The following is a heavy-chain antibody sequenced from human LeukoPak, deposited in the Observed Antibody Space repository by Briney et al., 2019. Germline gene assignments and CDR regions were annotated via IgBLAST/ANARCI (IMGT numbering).Heavy chain of an antibody. V-gene: IGHV4-59*08. CDR1: GGSISSYY. D-gene: IGHD3-3*01. CDR3: ARHRGRDFWSGRIDY. CDR2: IYYSGST. J-gene: IGHJ4*02. Sequence: TPSETLSLTCTVSGGSISSYYWSWIRQPPGKGLEWIGYIYYSGSTNYNPSLKSRVTISVDTSKNQFSLKLSSVTAADTAVYYCARHRGRDFWSGRIDYWGQGTLVTVSS.